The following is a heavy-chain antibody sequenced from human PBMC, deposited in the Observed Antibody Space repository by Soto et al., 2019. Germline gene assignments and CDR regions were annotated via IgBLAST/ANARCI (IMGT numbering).Heavy chain of an antibody. V-gene: IGHV5-10-1*01. D-gene: IGHD6-19*01. CDR1: GYSFTSYW. J-gene: IGHJ6*02. CDR2: IDPSDSYT. Sequence: GESLKISCKGSGYSFTSYWISWVRQMPGKGLEWMGRIDPSDSYTNYSPSFQGHVTISADKSISTAYLQWSSLKASDTAMYYCAIFIAVAGYVYYYYGMDVWGQGTTVTVSS. CDR3: AIFIAVAGYVYYYYGMDV.